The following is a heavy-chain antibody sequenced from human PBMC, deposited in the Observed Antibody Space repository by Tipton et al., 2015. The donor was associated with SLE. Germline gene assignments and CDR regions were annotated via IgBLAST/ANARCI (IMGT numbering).Heavy chain of an antibody. Sequence: TLSLTCTVSGGSISSYYWSWIRQPPGKGLEWIGNVFYSGITNDNPPLKSRITISVDSSKNQFSLRLNSVTAADTAVYYCAREEDSGGGILDYWGQGILVTVSS. D-gene: IGHD2-15*01. V-gene: IGHV4-59*01. CDR2: VFYSGIT. CDR1: GGSISSYY. J-gene: IGHJ4*02. CDR3: AREEDSGGGILDY.